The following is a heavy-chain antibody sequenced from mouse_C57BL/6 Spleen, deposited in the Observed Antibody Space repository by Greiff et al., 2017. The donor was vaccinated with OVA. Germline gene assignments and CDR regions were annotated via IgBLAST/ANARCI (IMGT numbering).Heavy chain of an antibody. J-gene: IGHJ2*01. V-gene: IGHV1-64*01. CDR1: GYTFTSYW. Sequence: QVQLQQPGAELVKPGASVKLSCKASGYTFTSYWMHWVKQRPGQGLEWIGMIHPNSGSTNYNEKFKSKATLTVDKSSSTAYMQLSSLTSEDSAVYYCARGGKNSYYFDYWGQGTTLTVSS. CDR3: ARGGKNSYYFDY. CDR2: IHPNSGST.